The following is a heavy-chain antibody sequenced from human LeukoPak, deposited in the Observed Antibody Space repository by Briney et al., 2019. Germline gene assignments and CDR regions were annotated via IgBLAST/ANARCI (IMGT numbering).Heavy chain of an antibody. V-gene: IGHV3-7*03. CDR1: GFSFSSYW. Sequence: GGSLRLSCATSGFSFSSYWMSWVRQAPGKGLEWVANIKKDGSEKYYVDSMKGRFTISRDNAKNSLFLQMNSPRAEDTAIYYCTTDTWYSAGHWGQGTLVTVSS. J-gene: IGHJ4*02. D-gene: IGHD2-15*01. CDR3: TTDTWYSAGH. CDR2: IKKDGSEK.